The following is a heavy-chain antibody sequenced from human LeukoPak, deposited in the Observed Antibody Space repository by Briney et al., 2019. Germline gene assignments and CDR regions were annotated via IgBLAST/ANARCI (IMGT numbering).Heavy chain of an antibody. Sequence: ASVRVSCKASGYTFTSYGISWVRQAPGQGLEWMGWISAYNGNTNYAQKLQGRVTMTTDTSTSTAYMELRSQRSDDTAVYYCARVPPPWLGLNYYYYMDVWGKGTTVTISS. D-gene: IGHD6-19*01. V-gene: IGHV1-18*01. J-gene: IGHJ6*03. CDR3: ARVPPPWLGLNYYYYMDV. CDR2: ISAYNGNT. CDR1: GYTFTSYG.